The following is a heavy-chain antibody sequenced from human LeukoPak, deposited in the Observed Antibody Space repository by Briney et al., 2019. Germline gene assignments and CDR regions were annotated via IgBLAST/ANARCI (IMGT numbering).Heavy chain of an antibody. D-gene: IGHD4-17*01. CDR1: GFTFSSYA. J-gene: IGHJ6*02. CDR2: INSNGGST. Sequence: GGSLRLSCAAPGFTFSSYAMHWVRQAPGKGLEYVSGINSNGGSTYYANSVKGRFTISRDNSKNTLYLQMGSLRAEDMAVYYCARGTVTTYYYYGMDVWGQGTTVTVSS. V-gene: IGHV3-64*01. CDR3: ARGTVTTYYYYGMDV.